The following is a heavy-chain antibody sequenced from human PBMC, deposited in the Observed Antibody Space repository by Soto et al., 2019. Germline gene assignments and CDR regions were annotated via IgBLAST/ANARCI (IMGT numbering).Heavy chain of an antibody. Sequence: PSETLSLTCTVSGGSISSGDYYWSWIRQPPGKGLEWIGYIYYSGSTYYNPSLKSRVTISVDTSKNQFSLKLSSVTAADTDVYYCARALLTYYYDSSGLGGNWFDPWGQGTLVTVSS. CDR1: GGSISSGDYY. CDR2: IYYSGST. D-gene: IGHD3-22*01. CDR3: ARALLTYYYDSSGLGGNWFDP. J-gene: IGHJ5*02. V-gene: IGHV4-30-4*01.